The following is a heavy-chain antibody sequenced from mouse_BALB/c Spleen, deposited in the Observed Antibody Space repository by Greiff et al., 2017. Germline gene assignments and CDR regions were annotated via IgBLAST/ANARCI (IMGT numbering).Heavy chain of an antibody. CDR2: ISYSGST. V-gene: IGHV3-2*02. D-gene: IGHD2-1*01. Sequence: VQLQQSGPGLVKPSQSLSLTCTVTGYSITSDYAWNWIRQFPGNKLEWMGYISYSGSTSYNPSLKSRISITRDTSKNQFFLQLNSVTTEDTATYYCARAPYGNWYFDVWGEGTTVTVSS. CDR3: ARAPYGNWYFDV. J-gene: IGHJ1*01. CDR1: GYSITSDYA.